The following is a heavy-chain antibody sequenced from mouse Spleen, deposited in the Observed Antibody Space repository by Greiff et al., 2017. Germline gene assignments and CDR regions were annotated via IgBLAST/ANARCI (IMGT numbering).Heavy chain of an antibody. V-gene: IGHV3-6*01. CDR3: ARPSYGSSPSWYFDV. CDR1: GYSITSGYY. Sequence: EVQLQQSGPGLVKPSQSLSLTCSVTGYSITSGYYWNWIRQFPGNKLEWMGYISYDGSNNYNPSLKNRISITRDTSKNQFFLKLNSVTTEDTATYYCARPSYGSSPSWYFDVWGTGTTVTVSS. J-gene: IGHJ1*03. CDR2: ISYDGSN. D-gene: IGHD1-1*01.